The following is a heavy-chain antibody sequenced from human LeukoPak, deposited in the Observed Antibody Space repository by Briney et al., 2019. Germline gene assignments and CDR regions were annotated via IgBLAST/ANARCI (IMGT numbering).Heavy chain of an antibody. Sequence: PGGSLRLSCAASGLIFSSYAMTWVRQAPGKGPEWVSVVSGSGDNTYYADSVKGRFTISRDNYKNTLYLQMNSLRAEDTAVYYCAKDLRTYCSGGSCYLNWFDPWGQGTLVTVSS. CDR2: VSGSGDNT. D-gene: IGHD2-15*01. CDR1: GLIFSSYA. J-gene: IGHJ5*02. CDR3: AKDLRTYCSGGSCYLNWFDP. V-gene: IGHV3-23*01.